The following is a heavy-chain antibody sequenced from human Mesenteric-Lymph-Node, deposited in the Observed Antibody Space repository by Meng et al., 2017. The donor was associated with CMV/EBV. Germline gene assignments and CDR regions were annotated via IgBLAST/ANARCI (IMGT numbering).Heavy chain of an antibody. CDR3: AKDVAGPRDY. Sequence: ETLSLTCAASGFTFSSYAMSWVRQAPGKGLEWVSAISGSGGSTYYADSVKGRFTISRDNSKNTLYLQMNSLRAEDTAVYYCAKDVAGPRDYWGQGTLVTVSS. D-gene: IGHD2-21*01. V-gene: IGHV3-23*01. CDR1: GFTFSSYA. CDR2: ISGSGGST. J-gene: IGHJ4*02.